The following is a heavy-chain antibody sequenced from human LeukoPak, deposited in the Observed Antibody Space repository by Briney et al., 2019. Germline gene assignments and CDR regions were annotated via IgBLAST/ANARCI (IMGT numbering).Heavy chain of an antibody. CDR2: IWYDGSNK. J-gene: IGHJ6*02. CDR1: GFTFSSYG. CDR3: AREFSIAAGGIAYGMDV. V-gene: IGHV3-33*01. Sequence: GGSLRLSRAASGFTFSSYGMHWVRQAPGKGLEWVAVIWYDGSNKYYADSVKGRFTISRDNSKNTLYLQMNSLRAEDTAVYYCAREFSIAAGGIAYGMDVWGQGTTVTVSS. D-gene: IGHD6-13*01.